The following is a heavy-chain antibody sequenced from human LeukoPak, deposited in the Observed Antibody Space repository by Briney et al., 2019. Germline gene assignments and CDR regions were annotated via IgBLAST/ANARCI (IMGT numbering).Heavy chain of an antibody. J-gene: IGHJ1*01. Sequence: PSQTLSLTCTVSGGSISSGDYYWSWIRQPPGKGLEWIGYIYYSGSTYYNPSLKSRVTISVDTSKNQFSLKLSSVTAADTAVYYSASYGDLQYFQHWGQGTLVTVSS. D-gene: IGHD4-17*01. CDR2: IYYSGST. CDR1: GGSISSGDYY. V-gene: IGHV4-30-4*08. CDR3: ASYGDLQYFQH.